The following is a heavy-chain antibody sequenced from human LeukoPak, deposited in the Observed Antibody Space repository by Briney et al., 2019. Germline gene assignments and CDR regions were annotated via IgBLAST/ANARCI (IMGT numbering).Heavy chain of an antibody. V-gene: IGHV4-4*07. D-gene: IGHD3-10*01. CDR2: IYTSGST. CDR3: ARDFKRKEWFGDRNWFDP. CDR1: GGSISSYY. J-gene: IGHJ5*02. Sequence: SETLSLTCTVSGGSISSYYWSWIRQPAGKGLEWIGRIYTSGSTNYNPSLKSRVTMSVDTSKNQFSLKLSSVTAADTAVYYCARDFKRKEWFGDRNWFDPWGQGTLVTVSP.